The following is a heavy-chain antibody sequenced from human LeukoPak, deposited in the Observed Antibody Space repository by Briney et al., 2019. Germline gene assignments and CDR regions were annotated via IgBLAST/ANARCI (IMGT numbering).Heavy chain of an antibody. CDR2: ISGYNGHT. CDR1: GYTFTSYG. D-gene: IGHD2-15*01. Sequence: ASVKVSCKASGYTFTSYGISWVRQAPGQGLEWMGWISGYNGHTKYAQKYQGRATMTTDTSTSTAYMELRSLRSDDTAVYYCARVQYCSGGNCLIDYYYYMDVWGKGTTVTVSS. J-gene: IGHJ6*03. V-gene: IGHV1-18*01. CDR3: ARVQYCSGGNCLIDYYYYMDV.